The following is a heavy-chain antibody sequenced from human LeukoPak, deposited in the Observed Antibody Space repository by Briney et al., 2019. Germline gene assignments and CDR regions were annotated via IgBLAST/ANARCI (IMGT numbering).Heavy chain of an antibody. J-gene: IGHJ4*02. CDR3: ARGTRYYGSGSYYY. D-gene: IGHD3-10*01. CDR2: MNPNSGNT. V-gene: IGHV1-8*01. CDR1: GYTFTSYD. Sequence: ASVKVSCKASGYTFTSYDINWVRQATGQGLEWRGWMNPNSGNTGYAQKFQGRVTMTRNTSISTAYMELSSLRSEHTAVYYCARGTRYYGSGSYYYWGQGTLVTVSS.